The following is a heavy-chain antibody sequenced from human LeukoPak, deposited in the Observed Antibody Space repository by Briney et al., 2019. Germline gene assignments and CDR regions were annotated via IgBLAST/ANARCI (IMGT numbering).Heavy chain of an antibody. CDR1: GFTFTSSA. D-gene: IGHD3-22*01. CDR3: AASYYYDSSGRGGYYYYYMDV. CDR2: IVVGSGNT. J-gene: IGHJ6*03. V-gene: IGHV1-58*02. Sequence: GTSVKVSCKASGFTFTSSAMQWVRQARGQRLEWIGWIVVGSGNTNYAQKFQERVIITRDMSTSTAYMELSSLRSEDTAVYYCAASYYYDSSGRGGYYYYYMDVWGKGTTVTVSS.